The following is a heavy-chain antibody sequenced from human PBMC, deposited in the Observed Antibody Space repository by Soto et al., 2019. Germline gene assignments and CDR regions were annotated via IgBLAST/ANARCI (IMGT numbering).Heavy chain of an antibody. CDR2: IYASGRT. CDR3: ARHFDVDPSLDHYYFDL. J-gene: IGHJ2*01. Sequence: QVQLQESGPGLVKPSETLSLTCTVSGVSITPYFWSWIRQPAGKAPEWVGHIYASGRTTYNPSLKSRVTMFVSQTQVSLRLTSMTAADTAVYYCARHFDVDPSLDHYYFDLWGRGALVTVSS. V-gene: IGHV4-4*07. D-gene: IGHD3-9*01. CDR1: GVSITPYF.